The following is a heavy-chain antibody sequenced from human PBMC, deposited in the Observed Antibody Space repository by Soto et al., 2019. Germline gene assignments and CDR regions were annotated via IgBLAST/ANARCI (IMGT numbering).Heavy chain of an antibody. CDR2: IYSGGYT. J-gene: IGHJ4*02. D-gene: IGHD3-10*01. CDR3: GGGRGGGGY. Sequence: EVQLVESGGGLIQPGGSLRLSCAVSGFTVSNNYMSWVRQAPGKGLEGVSVIYSGGYTAYGDSVKGRFTISRDNSKNTLNLQMKSLGAAAPAGFCWGGGRGGGGYWGQGTLVTVSS. V-gene: IGHV3-53*01. CDR1: GFTVSNNY.